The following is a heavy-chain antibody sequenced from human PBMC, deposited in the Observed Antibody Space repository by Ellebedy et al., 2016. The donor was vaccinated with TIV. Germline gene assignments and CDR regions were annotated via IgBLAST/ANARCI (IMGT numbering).Heavy chain of an antibody. D-gene: IGHD6-13*01. CDR2: VYWNDNH. CDR3: ALKMRAAPGPDFDS. Sequence: SGPTLVXPTQPLTLTCTFSGFSLNTIGVGVGWIRQPPGQALEWLGIVYWNDNHRYSPSLKTRLTLTKDTSNNQVVLSLTNMDPTDTATYYFALKMRAAPGPDFDSWGQGTLVAVSS. J-gene: IGHJ4*02. CDR1: GFSLNTIGVG. V-gene: IGHV2-5*01.